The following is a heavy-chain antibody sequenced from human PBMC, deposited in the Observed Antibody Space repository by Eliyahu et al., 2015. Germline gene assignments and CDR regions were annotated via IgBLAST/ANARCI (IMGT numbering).Heavy chain of an antibody. CDR1: GFTFSSDW. D-gene: IGHD4-23*01. CDR2: INSDGSRT. V-gene: IGHV3-74*01. CDR3: AMYGGNAQGFFY. J-gene: IGHJ4*02. Sequence: EVQLVESGGGLVQPGGSLRXSCAASGFTFSSDWMHWVRQAPGKGLVWVSVINSDGSRTSYADSVKGRFTISRDNAKNTLYLQMNSLRAEDTAVYYCAMYGGNAQGFFYWGQGTLVTVSS.